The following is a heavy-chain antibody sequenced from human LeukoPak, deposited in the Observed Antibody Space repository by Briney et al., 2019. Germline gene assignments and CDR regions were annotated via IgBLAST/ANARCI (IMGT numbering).Heavy chain of an antibody. CDR1: GYTLTELS. D-gene: IGHD1-26*01. J-gene: IGHJ3*02. CDR3: ATSLYSGSPGARHVFDI. CDR2: FDPEDGET. V-gene: IGHV1-24*01. Sequence: GASVKVSCKVSGYTLTELSMHWVRQAPGKGLEWMGGFDPEDGETIYAQKFQGRVTMTEDTSTDTAYMELSSLRSEDTAVYYCATSLYSGSPGARHVFDIWGQGTMVTVSS.